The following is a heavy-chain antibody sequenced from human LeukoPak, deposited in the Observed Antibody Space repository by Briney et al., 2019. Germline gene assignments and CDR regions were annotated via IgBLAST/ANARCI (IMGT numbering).Heavy chain of an antibody. D-gene: IGHD5-12*01. CDR1: GFTFSSYA. J-gene: IGHJ3*02. CDR3: AKVLRWTSGLREHDAFDI. Sequence: PGGSLRLSCAVSGFTFSSYAMSWVRQAPGKGLEWVSAISGSGGSTYYADSVKGRFTISRDNSKNTLYLQMNSLRAEDTAVYYCAKVLRWTSGLREHDAFDIWGQGTMVTVSS. V-gene: IGHV3-23*01. CDR2: ISGSGGST.